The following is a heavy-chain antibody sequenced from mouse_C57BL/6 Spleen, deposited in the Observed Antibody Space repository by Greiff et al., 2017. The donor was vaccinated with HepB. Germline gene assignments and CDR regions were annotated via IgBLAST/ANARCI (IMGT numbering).Heavy chain of an antibody. V-gene: IGHV3-6*01. D-gene: IGHD1-1*01. CDR1: GYSITSGYY. CDR2: ISYDGSH. CDR3: ARDNYGSFLFAY. Sequence: EVQLQESGPGLVKPSQSLSLTCSVTGYSITSGYYWNWIRQFPGNKLEWSGYISYDGSHNYNPSLKNLIPITRDTSKNQFFLKLNSVTTEDTATYYCARDNYGSFLFAYWGQGTLVTVSA. J-gene: IGHJ3*01.